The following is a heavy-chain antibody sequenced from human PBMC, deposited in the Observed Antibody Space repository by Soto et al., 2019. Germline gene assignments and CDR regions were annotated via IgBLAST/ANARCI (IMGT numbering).Heavy chain of an antibody. CDR1: GGTFSSYA. CDR2: IIPIFGTA. Sequence: QVQLVQSGAEVKKPGSSVKVSCKASGGTFSSYAISWVRQAPGQGLEWMGGIIPIFGTANYAQKFQGRVTITADESTSTAYMELSSLRSEDMAVYYCARYGVGYSGSLPIDYWGQGTLVTVSS. J-gene: IGHJ4*02. V-gene: IGHV1-69*01. D-gene: IGHD1-26*01. CDR3: ARYGVGYSGSLPIDY.